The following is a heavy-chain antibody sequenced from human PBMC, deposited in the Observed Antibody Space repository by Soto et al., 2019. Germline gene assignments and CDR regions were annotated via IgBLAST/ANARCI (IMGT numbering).Heavy chain of an antibody. Sequence: EVQLVESGGGLVQPGGSLKLSCAASGFTFSGSAMHWVRQASGKGLEWVGRIRSKANSYATAYAASVKGRFTISRDDSKNTAYLQMNSLKIADTAVYYCTRLYCCGDCSTPDYWCQGTLVTVSS. J-gene: IGHJ4*02. CDR2: IRSKANSYAT. V-gene: IGHV3-73*01. D-gene: IGHD2-21*02. CDR3: TRLYCCGDCSTPDY. CDR1: GFTFSGSA.